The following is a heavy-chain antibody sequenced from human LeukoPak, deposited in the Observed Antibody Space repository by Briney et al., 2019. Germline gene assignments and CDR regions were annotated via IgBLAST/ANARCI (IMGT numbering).Heavy chain of an antibody. D-gene: IGHD5-18*01. CDR3: ARTWIQLWLVGY. Sequence: GGSLRLSCAASGFTFSSYGMHWVRQAPGKGLEWVAFIRYDGSNKYYADSVKGRFAISRDNSKNTLYLQMNSLRAEDTAVYYCARTWIQLWLVGYWGQGTLVTVSS. CDR2: IRYDGSNK. J-gene: IGHJ4*02. V-gene: IGHV3-30*02. CDR1: GFTFSSYG.